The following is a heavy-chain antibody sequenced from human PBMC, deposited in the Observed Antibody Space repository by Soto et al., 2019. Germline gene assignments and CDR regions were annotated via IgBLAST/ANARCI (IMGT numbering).Heavy chain of an antibody. CDR3: ARDWEVPAGGTYYYYVMDV. J-gene: IGHJ6*02. D-gene: IGHD2-2*01. Sequence: ASVKVSWKASGYTFTDYYMHWVRQAPGQGLEWMGWINPNSGGSKYAQKFQGRVTMTRDTSISTAYMELSRLRSDDTAVYYCARDWEVPAGGTYYYYVMDVWSRGTTVTGSS. CDR2: INPNSGGS. CDR1: GYTFTDYY. V-gene: IGHV1-2*02.